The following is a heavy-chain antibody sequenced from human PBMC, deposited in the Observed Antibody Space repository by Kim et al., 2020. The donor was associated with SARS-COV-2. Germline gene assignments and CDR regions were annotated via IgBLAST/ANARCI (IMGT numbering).Heavy chain of an antibody. D-gene: IGHD6-13*01. Sequence: SETLSPTCTVSGGSVSSGHYWSWNRQPPGKGLEWIGYVSYTGSTKYNPSLKSRLSIPLDTPINPSSRTLTSVPAAGPAVYYCVEDWGRAAAVWGRGTLGT. J-gene: IGHJ2*01. V-gene: IGHV4-61*01. CDR2: VSYTGST. CDR1: GGSVSSGHY. CDR3: VEDWGRAAAV.